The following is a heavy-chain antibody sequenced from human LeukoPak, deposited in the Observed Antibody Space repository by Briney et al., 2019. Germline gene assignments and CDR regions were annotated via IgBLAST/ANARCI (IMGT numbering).Heavy chain of an antibody. J-gene: IGHJ4*02. D-gene: IGHD3-10*01. CDR1: GFPFKGYW. V-gene: IGHV3-7*01. Sequence: GGSLRLSCVASGFPFKGYWMTWVRQSPGKGLDWVANIKPDGSETNYLDSVKGRFTISRDNARDSLFLEMNNLRVDDTAVYYCAKDGGELWPLDEWGQGILVTVSS. CDR2: IKPDGSET. CDR3: AKDGGELWPLDE.